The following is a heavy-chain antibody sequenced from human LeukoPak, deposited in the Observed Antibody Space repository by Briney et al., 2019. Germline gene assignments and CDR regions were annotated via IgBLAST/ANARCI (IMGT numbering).Heavy chain of an antibody. CDR2: ISGDGGST. V-gene: IGHV3-43*02. D-gene: IGHD6-13*01. CDR3: AKDMWQQLVPDY. J-gene: IGHJ4*02. CDR1: GFTFDDYA. Sequence: GGXXRLSCAASGFTFDDYAMHWVRQAPGKGLEWVSLISGDGGSTYYADSVKGGFTISRDNSKNSLYLQMNSLRTEDTALYYCAKDMWQQLVPDYWGQGTLVTVSS.